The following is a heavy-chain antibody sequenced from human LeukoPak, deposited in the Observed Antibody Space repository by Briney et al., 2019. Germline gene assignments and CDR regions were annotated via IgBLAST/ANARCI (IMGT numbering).Heavy chain of an antibody. CDR3: ARHRDDILTGYFVG. CDR1: GGSFSSYY. Sequence: SETLSLTCTVSGGSFSSYYWSWIRQPPGKGLEWIGYIYYSGSTDYNPSLKSRVTISVDTSKNQFSLKLTSVTAANTAVYYCARHRDDILTGYFVGWGQGTLVTVSS. CDR2: IYYSGST. J-gene: IGHJ4*02. D-gene: IGHD3-9*01. V-gene: IGHV4-59*08.